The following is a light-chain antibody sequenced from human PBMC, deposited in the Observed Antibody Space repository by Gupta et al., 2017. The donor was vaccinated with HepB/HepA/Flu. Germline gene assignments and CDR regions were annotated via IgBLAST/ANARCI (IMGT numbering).Light chain of an antibody. CDR2: GNT. CDR1: NSNIGAGYD. Sequence: QSVLTQPPSVSGAPGQRVTISCTGSNSNIGAGYDVHWFQQLPGTAPKLLIYGNTKRPSGVPERFSGSKSGTSASLAITGLQAEDEADYYCQSYDRSLNWVFGGGTKLAVL. J-gene: IGLJ3*02. V-gene: IGLV1-40*01. CDR3: QSYDRSLNWV.